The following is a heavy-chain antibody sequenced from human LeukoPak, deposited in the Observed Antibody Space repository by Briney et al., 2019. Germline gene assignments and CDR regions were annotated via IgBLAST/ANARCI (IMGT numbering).Heavy chain of an antibody. V-gene: IGHV3-23*01. J-gene: IGHJ4*02. D-gene: IGHD6-25*01. CDR3: AKAERSYFDY. CDR1: GFTFSKDD. CDR2: IGVTGDT. Sequence: GGSLRLSCAASGFTFSKDDFHWVRQAPGKGLEWVAAIGVTGDTYYADSVKGRFTISRDNSKNTLYLQMNSLRAEDTAVYYCAKAERSYFDYWGQGTLVTVSS.